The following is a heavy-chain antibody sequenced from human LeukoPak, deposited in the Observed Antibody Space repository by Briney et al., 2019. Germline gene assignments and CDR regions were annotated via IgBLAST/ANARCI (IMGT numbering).Heavy chain of an antibody. CDR1: GFTFSSYS. CDR3: ASHPRYYYGSSGDY. J-gene: IGHJ4*02. D-gene: IGHD3-22*01. Sequence: GGSLRLSCAASGFTFSSYSMNWVRQAPGKGLEWVSYISSSSSTIYYADSVKGRFTISRDNAKNSLYLQMNSLRAEDTAVYYCASHPRYYYGSSGDYWGQGTLVTVSS. V-gene: IGHV3-48*01. CDR2: ISSSSSTI.